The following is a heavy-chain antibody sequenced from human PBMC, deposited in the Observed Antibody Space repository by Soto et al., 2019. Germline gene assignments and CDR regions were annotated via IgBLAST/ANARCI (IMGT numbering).Heavy chain of an antibody. Sequence: GGSLRLSCAASGFTFSSYAMSWVRQAPGKGLEWVSAISGSGGSTYYADTVNGRFTISRDNSKNTLYLQMNSLRAEDTAVYYCAKDIYARYVDYSGQGTLDTVSS. CDR3: AKDIYARYVDY. V-gene: IGHV3-23*01. CDR2: ISGSGGST. CDR1: GFTFSSYA. J-gene: IGHJ4*02. D-gene: IGHD1-1*01.